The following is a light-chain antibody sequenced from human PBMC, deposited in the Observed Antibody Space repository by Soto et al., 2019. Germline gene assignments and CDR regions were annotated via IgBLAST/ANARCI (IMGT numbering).Light chain of an antibody. Sequence: DIVMTQSPDSLAVSLGERATINCKSSQSLLYSSNNKNYLAWYQQKPGQPPKLLIYWASTRESGVPDRFSGSGSGTDFTLTISSLQAVDVAVYYCQQYYSTPRTFGQGTKVEIK. CDR2: WAS. CDR3: QQYYSTPRT. V-gene: IGKV4-1*01. CDR1: QSLLYSSNNKNY. J-gene: IGKJ1*01.